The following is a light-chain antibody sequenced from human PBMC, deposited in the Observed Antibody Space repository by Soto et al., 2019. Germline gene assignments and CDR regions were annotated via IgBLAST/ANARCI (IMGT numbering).Light chain of an antibody. CDR1: QSVSSNY. Sequence: EIVLTQSPGTLSLSPGERATLSCRASQSVSSNYLDWYQQQPGQAPRLLIYGASSRATGIPDRFSGSGSGTDFTLTISILEPEDFDVYYWQKYGRPLTFGGGTKLEIK. V-gene: IGKV3-20*01. J-gene: IGKJ4*01. CDR2: GAS. CDR3: QKYGRPLT.